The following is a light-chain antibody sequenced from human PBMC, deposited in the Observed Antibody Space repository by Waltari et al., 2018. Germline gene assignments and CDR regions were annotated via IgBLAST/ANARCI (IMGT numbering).Light chain of an antibody. CDR1: SSDVGGYNY. CDR2: DVS. CDR3: SSYTSSSTSWV. V-gene: IGLV2-14*01. J-gene: IGLJ3*02. Sequence: QSALTQPASVSGSPGQSITISCTGTSSDVGGYNYVPWYQQHPGKAPKPMIYDVSNRPSGVSNRFSGSKSGNTASLTISGLQAEDEADYYCSSYTSSSTSWVFGGGTKLTVL.